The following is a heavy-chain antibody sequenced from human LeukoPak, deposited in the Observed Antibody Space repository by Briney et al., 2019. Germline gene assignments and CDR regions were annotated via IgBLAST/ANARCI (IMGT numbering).Heavy chain of an antibody. Sequence: GASVKVSCKASGGTFSSYAINWVRQAPGQGLEWMGGIIPFFGTANYAQKFQGRVTITADGSTSTAYMELSSLRSEDTAVYYCAWQDYYDSSGYYYAFYYWGQGTLVTVSS. CDR2: IIPFFGTA. J-gene: IGHJ4*02. D-gene: IGHD3-22*01. CDR1: GGTFSSYA. CDR3: AWQDYYDSSGYYYAFYY. V-gene: IGHV1-69*13.